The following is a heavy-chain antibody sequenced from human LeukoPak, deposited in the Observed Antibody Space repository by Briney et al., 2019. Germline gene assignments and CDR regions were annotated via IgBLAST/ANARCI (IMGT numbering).Heavy chain of an antibody. D-gene: IGHD3-16*01. CDR3: ARHDPHFDY. Sequence: PGGSLRLSCAASGFTFSSYEMNWVRQAPGKGLEWLSYISSIGTTTYYADSVEGRFTISRDNPKNTLYLQMNSLRAEDTAVYYCARHDPHFDYWGQGTLVTVSS. V-gene: IGHV3-48*03. CDR1: GFTFSSYE. J-gene: IGHJ4*02. CDR2: ISSIGTTT.